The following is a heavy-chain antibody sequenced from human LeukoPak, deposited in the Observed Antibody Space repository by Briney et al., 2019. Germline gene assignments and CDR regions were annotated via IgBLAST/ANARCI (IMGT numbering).Heavy chain of an antibody. Sequence: GASVKVSCKASGYTFTSFGISWVRQAPGQGLEWMGWISAYNGNTNYAQKLQGRVTMTTDTSTSTAYMELRSLRSDDSAVYYCARDRGVTSNPMEYYYYGMDVWGQGTTVTVSS. CDR3: ARDRGVTSNPMEYYYYGMDV. D-gene: IGHD2-2*01. CDR1: GYTFTSFG. J-gene: IGHJ6*02. CDR2: ISAYNGNT. V-gene: IGHV1-18*01.